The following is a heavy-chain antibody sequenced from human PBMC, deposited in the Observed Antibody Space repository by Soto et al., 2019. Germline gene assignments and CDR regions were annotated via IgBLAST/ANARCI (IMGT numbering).Heavy chain of an antibody. J-gene: IGHJ6*02. CDR1: GGSISSSSYY. CDR3: ARHLEQLVRTGYYYGMDV. CDR2: IYYSGST. D-gene: IGHD6-6*01. Sequence: QLQLQESGPGLVKPSETLSLTCTVSGGSISSSSYYWGWIRQPPGKGLEWIGSIYYSGSTYYNPSLKSRVTISVDTSKNQFSLKLSSVTAADTAVYYCARHLEQLVRTGYYYGMDVWGQGTTVTVSS. V-gene: IGHV4-39*01.